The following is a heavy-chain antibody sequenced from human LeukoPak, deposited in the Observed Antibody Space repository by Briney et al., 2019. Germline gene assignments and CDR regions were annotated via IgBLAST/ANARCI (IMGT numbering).Heavy chain of an antibody. CDR2: INSDGSST. CDR1: GFTFSSYW. J-gene: IGHJ4*02. CDR3: ARGATQWLGLYYFDY. D-gene: IGHD6-19*01. Sequence: GGSLRLSCAASGFTFSSYWMHWVRQAPGKGLAWVSRINSDGSSTSYADSVKGRFTISRDNAKNTLYLQMNSLRAEDTAVYYCARGATQWLGLYYFDYWGQGTLVTVSS. V-gene: IGHV3-74*01.